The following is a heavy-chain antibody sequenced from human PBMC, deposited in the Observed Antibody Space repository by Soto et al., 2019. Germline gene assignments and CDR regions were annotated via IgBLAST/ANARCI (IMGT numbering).Heavy chain of an antibody. CDR1: GGSISSYY. Sequence: PSETLALTCTVSGGSISSYYWSWIRQPPGKGLEWIGYIYYSGSTNYNPALKSRVTISVDTPNHQSSLKLSAGTAADTPVYDCARVPAADHLIWLDPWGQGTLVTVSS. CDR2: IYYSGST. D-gene: IGHD6-25*01. J-gene: IGHJ5*02. V-gene: IGHV4-59*01. CDR3: ARVPAADHLIWLDP.